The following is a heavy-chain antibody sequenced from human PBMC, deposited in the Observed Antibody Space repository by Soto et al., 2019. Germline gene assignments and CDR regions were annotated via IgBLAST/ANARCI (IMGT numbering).Heavy chain of an antibody. Sequence: SETLSLTCTVSGDSIRRSSSYWGWVRQPPGKGLEWIGTISYSGSTYYNPSLESRVTISVDTSKNQFSLKLSSVTAADTAVYYCARYIVATTYYFDYWGHGALVTVSS. CDR2: ISYSGST. V-gene: IGHV4-39*07. J-gene: IGHJ4*01. D-gene: IGHD5-12*01. CDR3: ARYIVATTYYFDY. CDR1: GDSIRRSSSY.